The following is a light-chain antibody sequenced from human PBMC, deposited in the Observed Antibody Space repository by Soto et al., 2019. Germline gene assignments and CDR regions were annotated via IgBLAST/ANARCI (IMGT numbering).Light chain of an antibody. J-gene: IGKJ5*01. Sequence: IILKQSPGTLSLSPWERATLSCRASQSVSSYLAWYQQKPGQAPRLLIYDASNRATGIPARFSGSGSGTDFTLTISSLEPEDFAVYYCQQRSNWPITFGQGTRLEIK. CDR3: QQRSNWPIT. CDR2: DAS. CDR1: QSVSSY. V-gene: IGKV3-11*01.